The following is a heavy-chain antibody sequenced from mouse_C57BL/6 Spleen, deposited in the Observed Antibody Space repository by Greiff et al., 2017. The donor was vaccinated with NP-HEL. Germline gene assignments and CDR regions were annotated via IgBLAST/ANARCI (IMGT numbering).Heavy chain of an antibody. CDR2: SRNKANDYTT. CDR3: ARDLNWDAAY. D-gene: IGHD4-1*02. CDR1: GFTFSDFY. Sequence: EVKLMESGGGLVQSGRSLRLSCATSGFTFSDFYMEWVRQAPGKGLEWIAASRNKANDYTTEYSASVKGRFIVSRDTSQSILYLQMNALRAEDTAIYYCARDLNWDAAYWGQGTLVTVSA. J-gene: IGHJ3*01. V-gene: IGHV7-1*01.